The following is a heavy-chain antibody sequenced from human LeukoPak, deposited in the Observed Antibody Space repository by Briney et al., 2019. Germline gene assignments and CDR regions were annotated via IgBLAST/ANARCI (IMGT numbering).Heavy chain of an antibody. CDR2: INPNSGDT. D-gene: IGHD3-10*02. J-gene: IGHJ4*02. Sequence: ASVKVSCKASGYTFTGFYMHWVRQAPGQGLEWMGYINPNSGDTNYAQKFQGRVTMTRDTSISTAYMELSRLRSDDTAVYYCARHSYSVPHYFDYWGQGTLVTVSS. CDR1: GYTFTGFY. V-gene: IGHV1-2*02. CDR3: ARHSYSVPHYFDY.